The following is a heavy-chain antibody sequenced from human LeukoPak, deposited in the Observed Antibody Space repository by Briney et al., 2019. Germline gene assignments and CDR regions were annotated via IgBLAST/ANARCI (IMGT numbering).Heavy chain of an antibody. CDR2: IYYSGST. J-gene: IGHJ4*02. CDR3: ASLLPTISVVREGVPY. Sequence: SETLSLTCTVSGGSIISSTYYWGWIRQPPGKGLEWIGSIYYSGSTYYNPSLKSRVTISIDTSKNQFSLKLSSVTAADTAVNYCASLLPTISVVREGVPYWGQGTLVTVSS. CDR1: GGSIISSTYY. V-gene: IGHV4-39*07. D-gene: IGHD3-10*01.